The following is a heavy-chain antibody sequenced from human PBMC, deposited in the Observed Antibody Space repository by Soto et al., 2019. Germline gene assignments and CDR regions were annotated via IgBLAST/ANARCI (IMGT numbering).Heavy chain of an antibody. J-gene: IGHJ4*02. CDR1: GYTFTGYY. CDR3: ARDLDGADYFDY. V-gene: IGHV1-2*02. Sequence: ASVKVSCKASGYTFTGYYMHWVGQAPGQGLEWMGWMSPKSGGTSIAQKFQGRVTMTRDTSISTAYMEVSRLRSDDTAVYYCARDLDGADYFDYWGQGTLVTVSS. D-gene: IGHD1-26*01. CDR2: MSPKSGGT.